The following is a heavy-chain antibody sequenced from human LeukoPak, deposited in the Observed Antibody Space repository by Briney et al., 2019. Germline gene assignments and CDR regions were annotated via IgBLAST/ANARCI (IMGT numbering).Heavy chain of an antibody. V-gene: IGHV4-38-2*01. CDR1: GYSISSGYY. Sequence: SETLSLTCAVSGYSISSGYYWGWIRQPPGKGLEWIGCIYHSGSTYYNPSLKSRVTISVDTSKNQFSLKLSSVTAADTAVYYCARVELWYFDYWGQGTLVTVSS. D-gene: IGHD5-18*01. J-gene: IGHJ4*02. CDR3: ARVELWYFDY. CDR2: IYHSGST.